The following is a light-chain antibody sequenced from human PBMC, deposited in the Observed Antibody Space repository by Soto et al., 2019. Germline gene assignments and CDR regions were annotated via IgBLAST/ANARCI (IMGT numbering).Light chain of an antibody. J-gene: IGKJ2*01. V-gene: IGKV3-20*01. CDR2: AAS. CDR3: QQYGSSYPYT. CDR1: QSLSIRS. Sequence: DIVLTQSPATLSLSPGDRATLSCRASQSLSIRSLWCYQQKPDEAPSLLINAASSRATGLPDRCSASRSGTDLTTTIIRLEPQDFAISYYQQYGSSYPYTFGQGTKLEVK.